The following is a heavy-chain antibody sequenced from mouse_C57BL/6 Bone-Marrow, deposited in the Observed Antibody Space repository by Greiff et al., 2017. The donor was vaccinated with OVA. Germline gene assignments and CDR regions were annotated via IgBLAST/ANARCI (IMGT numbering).Heavy chain of an antibody. CDR1: GFHNKEYY. CDR3: ASRHYYGSSYWYFDV. J-gene: IGHJ1*03. V-gene: IGHV14-2*01. Sequence: EVQLQQSGAELLKPGASVKLSFTASGFHNKEYYMHLVKPRTETGLGWIGRVDPEDGETKYATKFQGKATITADTSSNTAYLQLSSLTSEDTAVYYCASRHYYGSSYWYFDVWGTGTTVTVSS. CDR2: VDPEDGET. D-gene: IGHD1-1*01.